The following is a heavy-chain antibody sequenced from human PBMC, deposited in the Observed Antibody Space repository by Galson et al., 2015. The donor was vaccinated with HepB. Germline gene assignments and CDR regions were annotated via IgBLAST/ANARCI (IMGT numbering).Heavy chain of an antibody. D-gene: IGHD3-10*01. Sequence: SLRLSCAASGFTFSSYWMSWVRQAPGKGLEWVANIKQDGSEKYYVDSVKGRFTISRDNAKNSLYLQMNSLRAEDTAVYYCARAHYYGSGSYWWFDPWGQGTLVTVSS. V-gene: IGHV3-7*03. CDR1: GFTFSSYW. CDR3: ARAHYYGSGSYWWFDP. CDR2: IKQDGSEK. J-gene: IGHJ5*02.